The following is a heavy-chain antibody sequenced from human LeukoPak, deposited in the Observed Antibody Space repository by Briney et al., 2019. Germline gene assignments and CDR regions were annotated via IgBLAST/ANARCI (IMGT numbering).Heavy chain of an antibody. CDR2: ILYDGSNK. CDR1: GFSFSSYC. Sequence: GRSLRLSCAASGFSFSSYCRHWVRQAPGKGLEWVAVILYDGSNKYFADSVKGRFTISRDNSKNTLYLQMNSLSAEDTAVYYCARDLYYYGSGSYFHYYYYMDVWGKGTTVTASS. D-gene: IGHD3-10*01. V-gene: IGHV3-30*03. J-gene: IGHJ6*03. CDR3: ARDLYYYGSGSYFHYYYYMDV.